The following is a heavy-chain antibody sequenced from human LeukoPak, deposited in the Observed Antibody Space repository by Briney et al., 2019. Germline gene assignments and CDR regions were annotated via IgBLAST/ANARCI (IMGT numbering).Heavy chain of an antibody. J-gene: IGHJ5*02. Sequence: SQTLSLTCAVSGGSISSGGYSWSWIRQPPGKGLEWIGYIYHSGSTYYNPSLKSRVTISVDRSMNQFSLKLSSVTAADTAVYYCARGRIAAAGTRRWFDPWGQGTLVTVSS. D-gene: IGHD6-13*01. CDR3: ARGRIAAAGTRRWFDP. V-gene: IGHV4-30-2*01. CDR2: IYHSGST. CDR1: GGSISSGGYS.